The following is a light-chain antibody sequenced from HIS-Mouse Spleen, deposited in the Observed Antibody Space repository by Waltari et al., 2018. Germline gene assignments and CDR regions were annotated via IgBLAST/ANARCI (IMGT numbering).Light chain of an antibody. CDR2: AAS. J-gene: IGKJ1*01. Sequence: AIRMTQSPSSLSASTGDRVTITCRASPGISSYLAWYQQKPGKAPKLLIYAASTLQSGVPSRCSGSGSGTDFTLTISGLQSEDFATYYCQQYYSYPWTFGQGTKVEIK. V-gene: IGKV1-8*01. CDR3: QQYYSYPWT. CDR1: PGISSY.